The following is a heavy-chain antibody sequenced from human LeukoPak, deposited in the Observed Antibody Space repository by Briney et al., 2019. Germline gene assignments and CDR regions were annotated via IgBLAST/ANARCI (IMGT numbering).Heavy chain of an antibody. V-gene: IGHV4-39*01. CDR3: ARHTYDSSGYLPDS. J-gene: IGHJ5*01. Sequence: SETLSLTCTVSGGSISSYRYYWGWIRQPPGEGLEWIGSMYCSGSADYNPSLKSRVTISVDTSKSQFSLRLSSVTAADTALYYCARHTYDSSGYLPDSWGQGTLVTVSS. CDR1: GGSISSYRYY. D-gene: IGHD3-22*01. CDR2: MYCSGSA.